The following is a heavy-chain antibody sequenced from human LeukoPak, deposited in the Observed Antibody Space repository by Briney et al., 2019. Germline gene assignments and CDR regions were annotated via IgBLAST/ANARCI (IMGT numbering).Heavy chain of an antibody. CDR1: GFTFSSYW. J-gene: IGHJ4*02. Sequence: GGSLRLSCAASGFTFSSYWMSWVRQAPGKGPEWVANVKQDGSEKYYVDSVKGRFTISRDNAKNSLYLQMNSLRAEDTAVYYCARVGGPNYYDSSGYNFDYWGQGTLVTVSS. CDR3: ARVGGPNYYDSSGYNFDY. D-gene: IGHD3-22*01. CDR2: VKQDGSEK. V-gene: IGHV3-7*01.